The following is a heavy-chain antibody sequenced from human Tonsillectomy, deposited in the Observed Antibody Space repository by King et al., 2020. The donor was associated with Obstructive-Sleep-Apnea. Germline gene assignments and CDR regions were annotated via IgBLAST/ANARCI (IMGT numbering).Heavy chain of an antibody. D-gene: IGHD5-24*01. J-gene: IGHJ6*02. Sequence: QLVQSGSEVKKPGASVRVSCKASGYSFMTYGITWVRQAPGQGLEWMGWISGKNGNTKYAERFQGRVTMTTDTSTTTAYLEVRGLTSDDTALYFCGRDGKYIDGWLSYYGLDVWGQGTTVIVSS. CDR2: ISGKNGNT. V-gene: IGHV1-18*04. CDR1: GYSFMTYG. CDR3: GRDGKYIDGWLSYYGLDV.